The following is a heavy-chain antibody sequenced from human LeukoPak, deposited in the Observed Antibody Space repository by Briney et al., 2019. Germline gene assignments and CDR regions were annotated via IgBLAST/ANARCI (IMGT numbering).Heavy chain of an antibody. D-gene: IGHD1-14*01. CDR3: ARGSTGQYDP. CDR2: VHYSGSS. J-gene: IGHJ5*02. CDR1: GDSISSYY. Sequence: SETLSLTCSVSGDSISSYYWSWIRQSPGKGLEWIGYVHYSGSSNNNPSLKSRVTMSVDTSKNQFSLKLSSVTAADTAVYYCARGSTGQYDPWGQGILLTVSS. V-gene: IGHV4-59*01.